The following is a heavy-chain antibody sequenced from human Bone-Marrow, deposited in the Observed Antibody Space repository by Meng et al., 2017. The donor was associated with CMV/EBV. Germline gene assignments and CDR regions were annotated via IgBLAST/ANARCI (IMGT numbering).Heavy chain of an antibody. D-gene: IGHD1-26*01. J-gene: IGHJ6*02. CDR3: ARDRSGSYRYYYYGMDV. CDR2: IIPIFGTA. V-gene: IGHV1-69*05. Sequence: SVKVSCKASGGTFSSYAISWVRQAPGQGLEWMGGIIPIFGTANYAQKLQGRVTMTTDTSTSTAYMELRSLRSDDTAVYYCARDRSGSYRYYYYGMDVWGQGTTVTVSS. CDR1: GGTFSSYA.